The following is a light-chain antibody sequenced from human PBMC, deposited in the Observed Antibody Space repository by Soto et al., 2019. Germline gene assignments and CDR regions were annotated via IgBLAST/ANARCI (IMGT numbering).Light chain of an antibody. CDR3: AAYDDSLDGQV. J-gene: IGLJ1*01. CDR2: NIN. Sequence: QSALTQIHSVSGTPGHRVTISCSGGSSNIGSNSVHWYQQLPGSAPKLLIYNINERPSGVPDRFSGSKSGTSASLAISGLQSEDEADYYCAAYDDSLDGQVFGTGTKVTVL. CDR1: SSNIGSNS. V-gene: IGLV1-44*01.